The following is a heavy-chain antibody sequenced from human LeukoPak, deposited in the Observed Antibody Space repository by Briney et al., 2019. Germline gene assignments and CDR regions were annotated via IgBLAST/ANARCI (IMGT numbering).Heavy chain of an antibody. D-gene: IGHD3-22*01. CDR3: ARGCYDSSGYYWAGYYYYMDV. CDR1: GYTFTRYY. J-gene: IGHJ6*03. V-gene: IGHV1-2*02. Sequence: ASVKVSCKASGYTFTRYYMHWVRQAHGQGLEWMGWINPNSGGTNYAQKFQGRVTMTRDTSISTAYMELSRLRSDDTAVYYCARGCYDSSGYYWAGYYYYMDVWGKGTTVTVSS. CDR2: INPNSGGT.